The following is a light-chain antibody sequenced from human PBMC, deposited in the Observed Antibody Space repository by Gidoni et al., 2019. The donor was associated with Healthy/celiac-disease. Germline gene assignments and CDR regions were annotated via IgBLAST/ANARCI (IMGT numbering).Light chain of an antibody. CDR2: KAS. J-gene: IGKJ1*01. CDR1: QSISSW. Sequence: DIQMTQSPSTLSASVGDRVTITCRASQSISSWLAWYQQKPGKAPKLLIYKASSLESGVPSRFSGRGSWTEFTLPLSSLQPDDFATYYCQQYNSYPWTFGQGTKVEIK. CDR3: QQYNSYPWT. V-gene: IGKV1-5*03.